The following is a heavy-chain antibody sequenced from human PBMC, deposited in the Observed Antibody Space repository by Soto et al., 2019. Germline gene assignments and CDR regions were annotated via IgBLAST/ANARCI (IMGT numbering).Heavy chain of an antibody. D-gene: IGHD2-2*02. J-gene: IGHJ4*02. Sequence: SLRLSCAASGFTFSSYAMHWVRQAPGKGLEWVAVISYDGSNKYYADSVKGRFTISRDNSKNTLYLQMNSLRAEDTAVYYCARDAKRYCSSTSCYTVLDYWGQGTLVTVSS. CDR3: ARDAKRYCSSTSCYTVLDY. CDR2: ISYDGSNK. CDR1: GFTFSSYA. V-gene: IGHV3-30-3*01.